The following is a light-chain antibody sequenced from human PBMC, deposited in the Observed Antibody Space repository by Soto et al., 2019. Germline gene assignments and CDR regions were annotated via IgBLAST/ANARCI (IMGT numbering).Light chain of an antibody. CDR2: SNS. J-gene: IGLJ1*01. CDR3: ATWDDGLSAYV. CDR1: SSNIGGNT. Sequence: QSVLTQPPSASGTPGQRVTFSCSGSSSNIGGNTVSWFQHLPRTAPKLLIFSNSQRPSGAPDRFSGAKSGTSASLAISGLQSEDEANYYCATWDDGLSAYVFGTGTKLTVL. V-gene: IGLV1-44*01.